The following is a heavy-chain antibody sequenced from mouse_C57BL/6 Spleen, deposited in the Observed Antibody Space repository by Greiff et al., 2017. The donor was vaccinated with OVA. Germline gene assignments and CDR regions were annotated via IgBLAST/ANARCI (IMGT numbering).Heavy chain of an antibody. CDR1: GYTFTDYE. CDR3: TREGIWDGFAY. V-gene: IGHV1-15*01. D-gene: IGHD4-1*01. Sequence: VQGVESGAELVRPGASVTLSCKASGYTFTDYEMHWVKQTPVHGLEWIGAIDPETGGTAYNQKFKGKAILTADKSSSTAYMELRSLTSEDSAVYYCTREGIWDGFAYWGQGTLVTVSA. CDR2: IDPETGGT. J-gene: IGHJ3*01.